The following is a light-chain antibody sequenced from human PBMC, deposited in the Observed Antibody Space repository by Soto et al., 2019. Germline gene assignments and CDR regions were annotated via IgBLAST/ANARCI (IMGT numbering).Light chain of an antibody. V-gene: IGKV1-5*01. CDR2: DAS. J-gene: IGKJ1*01. CDR1: QSISNW. Sequence: DIQITQSPSTLSASVGDRLTITCRASQSISNWLAWYQQRPGKAPKLLIFDASSLESGVPSRFSGSGSGTEFNLTISRLQPDDFATYYCQQYNTYSKTFGQGTKV. CDR3: QQYNTYSKT.